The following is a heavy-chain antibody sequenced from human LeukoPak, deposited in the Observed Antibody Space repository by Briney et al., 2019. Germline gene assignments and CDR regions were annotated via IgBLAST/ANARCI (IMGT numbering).Heavy chain of an antibody. CDR2: INHSGST. D-gene: IGHD2-15*01. V-gene: IGHV4-34*01. CDR3: ARTRRLGYCSGGSCYSGGFAG. CDR1: GGSFSGYY. J-gene: IGHJ4*02. Sequence: SETLSLTCAVYGGSFSGYYWSWIRQPPGKGLEWIGEINHSGSTNYNPSLKSRVTISVDTSKNQFSLKLSSATAADTAVYYCARTRRLGYCSGGSCYSGGFAGWGQGTLVTVSS.